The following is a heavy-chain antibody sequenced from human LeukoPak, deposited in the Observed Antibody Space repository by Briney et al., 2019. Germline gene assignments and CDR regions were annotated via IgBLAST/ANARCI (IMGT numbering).Heavy chain of an antibody. Sequence: ASVKVSCKASGGTFSSYAISWVRQAPGQGLEWMGRIIPIFGTANYAQKFRGRVTITTDESTSTAYMELSSLRSEDTAVYYCARNIVATIFSPFDYWGQGTLVTVSS. CDR2: IIPIFGTA. CDR1: GGTFSSYA. J-gene: IGHJ4*02. D-gene: IGHD5-12*01. CDR3: ARNIVATIFSPFDY. V-gene: IGHV1-69*05.